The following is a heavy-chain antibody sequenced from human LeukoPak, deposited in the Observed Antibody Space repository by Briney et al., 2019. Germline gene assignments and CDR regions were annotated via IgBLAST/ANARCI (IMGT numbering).Heavy chain of an antibody. J-gene: IGHJ4*02. Sequence: GGSLRLSCAASGFTFRTYWMSWVRQAPGKGLEWVANIKQDGSEKYYVDSVRGRFTISRDNAKNSLYLQMNSLRAEDTAVYYCASGRSLAEWGQGTLVTVSS. CDR2: IKQDGSEK. V-gene: IGHV3-7*01. CDR3: ASGRSLAE. D-gene: IGHD3-10*01. CDR1: GFTFRTYW.